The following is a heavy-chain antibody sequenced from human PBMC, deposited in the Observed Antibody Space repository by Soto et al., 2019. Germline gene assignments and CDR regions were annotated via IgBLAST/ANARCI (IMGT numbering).Heavy chain of an antibody. V-gene: IGHV4-34*01. CDR3: ARAGYYDFWSGYYTRGMDV. D-gene: IGHD3-3*01. Sequence: PSETLSLTCAVYGGSFSGYYWSWIRQPPGKGLEWIGEINHSESTNYNPSLKSRVTISVDTSKNQFSLKLSSVTAADTAVYYCARAGYYDFWSGYYTRGMDVWGQGTTVTVSS. CDR1: GGSFSGYY. CDR2: INHSEST. J-gene: IGHJ6*02.